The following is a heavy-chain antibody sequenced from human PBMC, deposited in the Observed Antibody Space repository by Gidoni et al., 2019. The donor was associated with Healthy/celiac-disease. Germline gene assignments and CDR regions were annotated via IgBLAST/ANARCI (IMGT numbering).Heavy chain of an antibody. J-gene: IGHJ5*02. D-gene: IGHD3-22*01. V-gene: IGHV4-38-2*01. CDR2: IYHSGST. CDR1: GYSVNSGYY. Sequence: QVQLQESGAGLVKPSETLSLPCAVSGYSVNSGYYWGCIRQPPGKGLEWIGYIYHSGSTYYNPSLKSRVTISVDTSKNQFSLKLSSVTAADTAVYYCARYYYDSSGYYNWFDPWGQGTLVTVSS. CDR3: ARYYYDSSGYYNWFDP.